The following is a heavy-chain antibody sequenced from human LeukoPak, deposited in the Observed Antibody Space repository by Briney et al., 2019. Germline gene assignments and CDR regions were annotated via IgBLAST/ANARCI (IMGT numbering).Heavy chain of an antibody. V-gene: IGHV4-59*12. CDR2: IYYSGST. D-gene: IGHD6-19*01. CDR3: ARGSRGGIAVAVDI. CDR1: GGSISSYY. Sequence: SETLSLTCTVSGGSISSYYWSWIRQPPGKGLEWIGYIYYSGSTNYNPSLKSRVTISVDRSKNQFSLKLSSVTAADTAVYYCARGSRGGIAVAVDIWGQGTMVTVSS. J-gene: IGHJ3*02.